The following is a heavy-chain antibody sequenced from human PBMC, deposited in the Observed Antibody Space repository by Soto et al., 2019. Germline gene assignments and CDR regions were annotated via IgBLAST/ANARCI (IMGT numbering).Heavy chain of an antibody. Sequence: GSLRLSCAASGFTFSIHGMHWGRQAPGKGLEWVAVIWYDGSNKYYADSVKGRFTISRDNSKNTVYLQMDSLRVEDTAVYYCVRWGPSKSVDIWGQGTMVTVSS. J-gene: IGHJ3*02. CDR2: IWYDGSNK. CDR3: VRWGPSKSVDI. CDR1: GFTFSIHG. D-gene: IGHD3-16*01. V-gene: IGHV3-33*01.